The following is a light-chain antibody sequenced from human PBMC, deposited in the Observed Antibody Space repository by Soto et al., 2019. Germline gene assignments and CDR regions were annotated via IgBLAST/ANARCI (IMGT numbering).Light chain of an antibody. J-gene: IGKJ1*01. CDR2: GAS. CDR1: QSVSNNY. V-gene: IGKV3-20*01. CDR3: LQYDDWHRT. Sequence: EVVLTQSPGTLSLSPGERATLSCRASQSVSNNYLAWYQQKPGQAPRLLIYGASSRATGIPDRFSGSGSGTDFTLTISSLQSEDFAVYYCLQYDDWHRTFGQGTKVDIK.